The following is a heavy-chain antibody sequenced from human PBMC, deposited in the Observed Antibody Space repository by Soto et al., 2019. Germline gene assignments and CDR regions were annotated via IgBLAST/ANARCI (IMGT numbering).Heavy chain of an antibody. V-gene: IGHV4-59*12. Sequence: TSETLSLTCTVSGGSISSYYWSWIRQPPGKGLEWIGYIYYSGSTNYNPSLKSRVTISVDTSKNQFSLKLSSVTAADTAAYYCARSPDSSGYYPRRYYYGMDVWGQGTTVTVSS. J-gene: IGHJ6*02. D-gene: IGHD3-22*01. CDR1: GGSISSYY. CDR2: IYYSGST. CDR3: ARSPDSSGYYPRRYYYGMDV.